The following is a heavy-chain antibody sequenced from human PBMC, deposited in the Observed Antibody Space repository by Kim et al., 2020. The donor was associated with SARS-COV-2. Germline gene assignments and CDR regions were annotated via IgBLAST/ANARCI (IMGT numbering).Heavy chain of an antibody. CDR3: ARCPADPILISCYNFDS. CDR2: IYHTGRT. CDR1: GGSISSDGHS. Sequence: SETLSLTCAVSGGSISSDGHSWSWVRQPPGKGLEWIGYIYHTGRTHYNPSLKNRITISVDRSKNQLSLRLNSVTAADTAVYYCARCPADPILISCYNFDSWGRGALVTVSS. V-gene: IGHV4-30-2*01. D-gene: IGHD2-2*02. J-gene: IGHJ4*02.